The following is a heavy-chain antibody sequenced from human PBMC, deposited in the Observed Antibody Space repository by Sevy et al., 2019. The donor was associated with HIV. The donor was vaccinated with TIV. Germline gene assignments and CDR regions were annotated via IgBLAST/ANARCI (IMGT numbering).Heavy chain of an antibody. J-gene: IGHJ4*02. Sequence: GGSLRLSCAASGFTFSDYYMSWIRQAPGKGLEWVSYISSSGCTIYYADSVKGRFTISRDNAKNSLYLQMNSLRAVDTAVYYCAKGPPMVRGLGYDYWGQGTLVTVSS. CDR1: GFTFSDYY. CDR3: AKGPPMVRGLGYDY. D-gene: IGHD3-10*01. CDR2: ISSSGCTI. V-gene: IGHV3-11*01.